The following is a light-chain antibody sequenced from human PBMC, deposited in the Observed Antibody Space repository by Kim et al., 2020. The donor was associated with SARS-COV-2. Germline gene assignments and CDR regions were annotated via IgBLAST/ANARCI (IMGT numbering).Light chain of an antibody. V-gene: IGKV3-15*01. CDR3: HQYNAWPPYT. J-gene: IGKJ2*01. Sequence: EIVTTQSPATLSVSPGERASLSCRASQSIASNLAWYQQKPGQAPRLLIFGASTRATGIPARFSGRGSGTEFTLTISSLQSEDFAVYYCHQYNAWPPYTFGQGTKLEI. CDR2: GAS. CDR1: QSIASN.